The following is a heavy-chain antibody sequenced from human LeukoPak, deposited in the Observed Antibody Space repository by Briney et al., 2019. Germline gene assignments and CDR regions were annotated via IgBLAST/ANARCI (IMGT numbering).Heavy chain of an antibody. V-gene: IGHV1-69*13. CDR3: ASGAVKVVTAMTFDY. CDR1: GGTFSSYA. J-gene: IGHJ4*02. CDR2: IIPIFGTA. Sequence: SVKVSCKASGGTFSSYAISWVRQAPGQGLEWMGGIIPIFGTANYTQKFQGGVTITADESTSTAYMELSSLRSEDTAVYYCASGAVKVVTAMTFDYWGQGTLVTVSS. D-gene: IGHD2-21*02.